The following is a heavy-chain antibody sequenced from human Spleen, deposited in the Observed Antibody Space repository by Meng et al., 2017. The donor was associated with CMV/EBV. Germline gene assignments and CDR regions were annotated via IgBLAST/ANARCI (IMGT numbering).Heavy chain of an antibody. CDR3: AKQRVVVPAANFDY. V-gene: IGHV3-23*01. Sequence: SVFSFGADAMGWVRRSPGRGLECVSDISSSGGTTFYADSVRGRFTISRDNSKNTLYLQMNSLGVEDMAVYYCAKQRVVVPAANFDYWGQGVLVTVSS. D-gene: IGHD2-2*01. CDR1: VFSFGADA. CDR2: ISSSGGTT. J-gene: IGHJ4*02.